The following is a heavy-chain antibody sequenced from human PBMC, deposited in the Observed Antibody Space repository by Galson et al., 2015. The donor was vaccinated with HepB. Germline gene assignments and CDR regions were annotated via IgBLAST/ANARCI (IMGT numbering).Heavy chain of an antibody. CDR2: IKSKTDGGTT. CDR1: GFTFSNAW. J-gene: IGHJ4*02. CDR3: VYYDSSGYFGSVYYFDY. Sequence: SLRLSCAASGFTFSNAWMSWVRQAQGKGLEWVGRIKSKTDGGTTDYAAPVKGRFTISRDDSKNTLYLQMNSLKTEDTAVYYCVYYDSSGYFGSVYYFDYWGQGTLVTVSS. D-gene: IGHD3-22*01. V-gene: IGHV3-15*01.